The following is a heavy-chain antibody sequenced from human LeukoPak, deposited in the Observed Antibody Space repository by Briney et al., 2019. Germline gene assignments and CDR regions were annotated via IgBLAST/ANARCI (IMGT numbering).Heavy chain of an antibody. D-gene: IGHD5-18*01. Sequence: ASVKVSCKASGGTFSSYGISWVRQAPGQGLEWMGRIIPILGIANYAQKFQGRVTITADKSTSTAYMELSSLRSEDTAVYYCARGGYSYGSLYYYGMDVWGQGTTVTVSS. CDR2: IIPILGIA. J-gene: IGHJ6*02. V-gene: IGHV1-69*04. CDR3: ARGGYSYGSLYYYGMDV. CDR1: GGTFSSYG.